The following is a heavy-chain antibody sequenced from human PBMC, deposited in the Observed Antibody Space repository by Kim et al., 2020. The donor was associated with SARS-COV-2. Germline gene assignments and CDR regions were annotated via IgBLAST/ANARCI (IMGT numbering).Heavy chain of an antibody. D-gene: IGHD3-3*01. V-gene: IGHV3-74*01. CDR1: GFTFSSYW. CDR2: INSDGSST. Sequence: GGSLRLSCAASGFTFSSYWMHWVRQAPGKGLVWVSRINSDGSSTSYADSVKGRFTISRDNAKNTLYLQMNSLRAEDTAVYYCARVAGFTIFGVVPGNYYYMDDWGEGATVTVSS. J-gene: IGHJ6*03. CDR3: ARVAGFTIFGVVPGNYYYMDD.